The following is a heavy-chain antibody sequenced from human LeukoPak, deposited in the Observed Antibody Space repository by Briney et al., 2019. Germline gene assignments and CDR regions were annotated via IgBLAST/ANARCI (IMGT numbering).Heavy chain of an antibody. J-gene: IGHJ4*02. D-gene: IGHD6-13*01. V-gene: IGHV3-23*01. CDR3: AKISGYSSSWYEDYFDY. CDR1: GFTFSSYW. CDR2: ISGSGDST. Sequence: KPGGSLRLSCAASGFTFSSYWMHWVRQAPGKGLEWVSAISGSGDSTYYADSVKGRFTISRDNSKNTLYLQMNSLRAEDTAVYYCAKISGYSSSWYEDYFDYWGQGTLVTVSS.